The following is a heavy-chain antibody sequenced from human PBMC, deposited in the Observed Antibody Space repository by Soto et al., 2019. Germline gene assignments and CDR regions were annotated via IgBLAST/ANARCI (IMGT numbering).Heavy chain of an antibody. CDR3: ASSYGSGYRAFDY. Sequence: QVQLVQSGAEVKRPGSSVKVSCKASGDTFNFYSINWVRQAPGLGLEWMGRVNPIVRMSNYAQKFQGRVTLTXDXSTSTAYRELSSLRSEDTAIYYCASSYGSGYRAFDYWGQGALVTVSS. CDR1: GDTFNFYS. CDR2: VNPIVRMS. J-gene: IGHJ4*02. V-gene: IGHV1-69*02. D-gene: IGHD3-10*01.